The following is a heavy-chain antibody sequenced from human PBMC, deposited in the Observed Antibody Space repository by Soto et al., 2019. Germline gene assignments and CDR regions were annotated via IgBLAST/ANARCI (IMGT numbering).Heavy chain of an antibody. CDR2: IKTTSDGGTI. J-gene: IGHJ5*02. CDR1: GFTFSTAW. CDR3: IRDPYGST. V-gene: IGHV3-15*01. Sequence: EVQLVESGGGLVKPGESLRLSCAASGFTFSTAWMTWVRQAPGRGLEWVARIKTTSDGGTIHYAAPVKGRFTISRDDSKDTLFLQMGGLRMEGTALYYCIRDPYGSTWGQGTLVTVSS. D-gene: IGHD3-10*01.